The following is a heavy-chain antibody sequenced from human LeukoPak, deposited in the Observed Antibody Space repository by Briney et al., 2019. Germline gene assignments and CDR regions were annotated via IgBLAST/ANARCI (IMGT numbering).Heavy chain of an antibody. CDR1: GFTFSSYA. CDR3: AKYYASRSRSFDF. Sequence: GGSLRLSCAASGFTFSSYAMTWVRQAPGKGLEWVSVIGSGGDTYYADSVKGRFTISRDISKNTLYLQMNSLRAEDTAVYYCAKYYASRSRSFDFWGQGTLLAVSS. CDR2: IGSGGDT. D-gene: IGHD3-10*01. J-gene: IGHJ4*02. V-gene: IGHV3-23*01.